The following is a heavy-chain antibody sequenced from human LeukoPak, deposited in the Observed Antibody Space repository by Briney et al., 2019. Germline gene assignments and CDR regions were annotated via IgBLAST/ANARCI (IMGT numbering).Heavy chain of an antibody. V-gene: IGHV3-23*01. D-gene: IGHD6-13*01. CDR3: AKDQGSSWPPWYFDL. CDR1: GFTFSSYA. CDR2: ISGSGGST. J-gene: IGHJ2*01. Sequence: GGTLRLSCAASGFTFSSYAMSWVRQAPGRGLEWVSAISGSGGSTYYADSVKGRFTISRDNSKNTLYLQMNSLRDEDTAVYYCAKDQGSSWPPWYFDLWGRGTLVTVSS.